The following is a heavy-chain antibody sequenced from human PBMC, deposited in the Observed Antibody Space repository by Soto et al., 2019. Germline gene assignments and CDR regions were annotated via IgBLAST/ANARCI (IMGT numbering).Heavy chain of an antibody. CDR3: ARDREYYDSSGLKPHWFDP. D-gene: IGHD3-22*01. CDR1: GYTFTSYG. V-gene: IGHV1-18*04. J-gene: IGHJ5*02. CDR2: ISAYNGNT. Sequence: XSVKVSCKTSGYTFTSYGIIWVRQAPGQGLEWMGWISAYNGNTNYAQKLQGRVTMTTDTSTSTAYMELRSLRSDDTAVYYCARDREYYDSSGLKPHWFDPWGQGTLVTVPS.